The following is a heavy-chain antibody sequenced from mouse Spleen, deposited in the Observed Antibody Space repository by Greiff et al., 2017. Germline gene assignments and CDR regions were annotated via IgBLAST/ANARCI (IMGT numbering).Heavy chain of an antibody. CDR1: GYTFTDYY. CDR3: ARGGYYGSSHWYFDV. CDR2: INPNNGGT. V-gene: IGHV1-26*01. D-gene: IGHD1-1*01. Sequence: VQLQQSGPELVKPGASVKISCKASGYTFTDYYMNWVKQSHGKSLEWIGDINPNNGGTSYNQKFKGKATLTVDKSSSTAYMELRSLTSEDSAVYYCARGGYYGSSHWYFDVWGTGTTVTVSS. J-gene: IGHJ1*03.